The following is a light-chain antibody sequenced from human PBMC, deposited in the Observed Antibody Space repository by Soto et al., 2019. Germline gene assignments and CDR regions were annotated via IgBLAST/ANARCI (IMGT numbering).Light chain of an antibody. CDR3: QQYSSWPPWT. CDR1: QSVISN. J-gene: IGKJ1*01. V-gene: IGKV3-15*01. Sequence: EIVMTQSPATLSVSPGERPTLSWRASQSVISNLAWYQQKPGQAPRLLVYGASARATGIPARFSGSGSGTELTLTISSLESEDSAVYYCQQYSSWPPWTFGQGTKVDIK. CDR2: GAS.